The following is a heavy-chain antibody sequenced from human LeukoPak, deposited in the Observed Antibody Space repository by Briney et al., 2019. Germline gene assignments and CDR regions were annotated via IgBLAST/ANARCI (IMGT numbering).Heavy chain of an antibody. Sequence: SETLSLTCTVSGGSMSSYYWSWIRQSPGKGLEGIAYIYYSGSTVYSPSLKSRVTISVHTSKNQFSLRLSSVTAADTAIYYCARQIREYSCNSGLYYYYMDVWGKGTTVTVSS. J-gene: IGHJ6*03. V-gene: IGHV4-59*01. CDR2: IYYSGST. D-gene: IGHD3-10*01. CDR1: GGSMSSYY. CDR3: ARQIREYSCNSGLYYYYMDV.